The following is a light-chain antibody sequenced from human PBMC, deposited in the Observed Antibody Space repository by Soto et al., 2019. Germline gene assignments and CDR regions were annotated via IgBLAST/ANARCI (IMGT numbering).Light chain of an antibody. Sequence: DIQMTQSPSTLSGSVGDRVTITCRASQTISSWLAWYQQKPGKAPKLLIYKASTLKSGVPSGFSGSGSGTEFTLTISSLQPDDVATYYCQHYNSYSEAFGQGTKVDI. CDR1: QTISSW. V-gene: IGKV1-5*03. CDR3: QHYNSYSEA. J-gene: IGKJ1*01. CDR2: KAS.